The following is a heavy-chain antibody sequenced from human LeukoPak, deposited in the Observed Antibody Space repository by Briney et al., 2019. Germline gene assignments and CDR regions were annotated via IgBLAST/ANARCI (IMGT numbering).Heavy chain of an antibody. CDR3: ATPRSSYYYYGMDV. V-gene: IGHV3-23*01. CDR2: ISGGSDNT. J-gene: IGHJ6*02. Sequence: PGGSLRLSCAASGFIFSSYAMSWVRQAPGKGLEWVSAISGGSDNTYYAASVKGRFTTTRDNSKNTLYLQMNSLRAEDTALYYCATPRSSYYYYGMDVWGQGTTVTVSS. CDR1: GFIFSSYA.